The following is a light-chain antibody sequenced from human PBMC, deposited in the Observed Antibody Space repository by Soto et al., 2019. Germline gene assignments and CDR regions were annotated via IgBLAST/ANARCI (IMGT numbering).Light chain of an antibody. J-gene: IGKJ1*01. CDR2: KAS. CDR3: QQYNSYWT. CDR1: QSISSW. V-gene: IGKV1-5*03. Sequence: DIQMTQSPSTLSASVGDRVTITCRASQSISSWLAWYQQKPGKAPKLLIYKASSLESGVPSRFSSSGSGTEFTLTISSLRPDDFATYYCQQYNSYWTFGQGTKVEIK.